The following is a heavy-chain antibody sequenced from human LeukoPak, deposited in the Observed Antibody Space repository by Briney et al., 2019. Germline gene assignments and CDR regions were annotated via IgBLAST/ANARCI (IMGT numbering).Heavy chain of an antibody. J-gene: IGHJ6*02. V-gene: IGHV3-30*03. Sequence: GGSLRLSCAASGFTFSSYSMNWVRQAPGKGLEWVAVISYDGSNKYYADSVKGRFTISRDNSKNTLYLQMNSLRAEDTAVYYCARDWDVWGQGTTVTVSS. CDR2: ISYDGSNK. CDR3: ARDWDV. CDR1: GFTFSSYS.